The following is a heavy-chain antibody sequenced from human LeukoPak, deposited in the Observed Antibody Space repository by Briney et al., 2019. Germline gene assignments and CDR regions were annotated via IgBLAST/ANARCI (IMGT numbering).Heavy chain of an antibody. CDR2: IYPGDSDT. V-gene: IGHV5-51*01. Sequence: LGESLKISCKGSGYSFTSYWIGWVRQMPGKGLEWMGIIYPGDSDTRYSPSFQGQVTISADKSISTAYLQWSSLKASDTAMYYCARQGSGLRFEYIWFDPWGQGTLVTVSS. CDR3: ARQGSGLRFEYIWFDP. D-gene: IGHD3-10*01. J-gene: IGHJ5*02. CDR1: GYSFTSYW.